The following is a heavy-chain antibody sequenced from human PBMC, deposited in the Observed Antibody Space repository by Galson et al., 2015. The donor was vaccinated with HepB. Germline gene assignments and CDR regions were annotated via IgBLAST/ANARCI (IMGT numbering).Heavy chain of an antibody. J-gene: IGHJ3*02. D-gene: IGHD3-9*01. CDR2: ISWNSGSI. Sequence: SLRLSCAASGFTFDDYAMHWVRQAPGKGLEWVSGISWNSGSIGYADSVKGRFTISRDNAKNSLYLQMNSLRAEDTALYYCAKDDNYDIRGAFDIWGQGTMVTVSS. CDR1: GFTFDDYA. CDR3: AKDDNYDIRGAFDI. V-gene: IGHV3-9*01.